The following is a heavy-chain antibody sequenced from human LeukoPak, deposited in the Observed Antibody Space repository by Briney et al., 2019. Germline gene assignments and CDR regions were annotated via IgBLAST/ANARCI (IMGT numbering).Heavy chain of an antibody. CDR1: GGSISSYY. V-gene: IGHV4-4*07. J-gene: IGHJ4*02. Sequence: SGTLSLTCTVSGGSISSYYWSWIRQPAGKGLEWIGRIYTSGSTNYNPSLKSRVTMSVDTSKNQFSLKLSSVTAADTAVYYCARDAYYYDSSGYRQFDYWGQGTLVTVSS. CDR3: ARDAYYYDSSGYRQFDY. D-gene: IGHD3-22*01. CDR2: IYTSGST.